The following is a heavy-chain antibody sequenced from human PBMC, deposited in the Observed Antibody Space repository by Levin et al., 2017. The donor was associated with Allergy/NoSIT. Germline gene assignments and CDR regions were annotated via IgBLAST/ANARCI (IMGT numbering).Heavy chain of an antibody. CDR3: AKISYCSSTSCDAGVDY. J-gene: IGHJ4*02. CDR2: ISYDGSNK. V-gene: IGHV3-30*18. D-gene: IGHD2-2*01. CDR1: GFTFSSYG. Sequence: GESLKISCAASGFTFSSYGMHWVRQAPGKGLEWVAVISYDGSNKYYADSVKGRFTISRDNSKNTLYLQMNSLRAEDTAVYYCAKISYCSSTSCDAGVDYWGQGTLVTVSS.